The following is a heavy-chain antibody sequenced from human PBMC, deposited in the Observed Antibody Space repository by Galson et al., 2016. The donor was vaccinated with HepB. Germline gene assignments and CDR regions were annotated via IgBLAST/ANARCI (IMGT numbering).Heavy chain of an antibody. Sequence: SLRLSCAASGFTFRSYWMHWVRQAPGKGPVWVSRIKTNGGDASYADSVKGRFTSSRDDAKSTLYLQMNSLSAEDTAVYYCARDGGDGELGAFDVWGRGTTVTVSS. V-gene: IGHV3-74*01. CDR3: ARDGGDGELGAFDV. D-gene: IGHD3-16*01. J-gene: IGHJ3*01. CDR1: GFTFRSYW. CDR2: IKTNGGDA.